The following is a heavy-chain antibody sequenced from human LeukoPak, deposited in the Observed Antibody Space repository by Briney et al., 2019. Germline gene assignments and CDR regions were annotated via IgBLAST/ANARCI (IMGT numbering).Heavy chain of an antibody. D-gene: IGHD3-22*01. CDR1: GGTFSSYA. Sequence: ASVKVSCKASGGTFSSYAISWVRQAPGQRLEWMGWINAGNGNTKYSQKFQGRVTITRDTSASTAYMELSSLRSEDTAVYYCARDDYYDSSGYLFDYWGQGTLVTVSS. J-gene: IGHJ4*02. V-gene: IGHV1-3*01. CDR3: ARDDYYDSSGYLFDY. CDR2: INAGNGNT.